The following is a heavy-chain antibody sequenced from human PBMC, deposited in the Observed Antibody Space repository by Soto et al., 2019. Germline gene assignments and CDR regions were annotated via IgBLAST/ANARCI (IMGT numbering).Heavy chain of an antibody. CDR3: ARGGYASDWYLGY. CDR2: IYYTGST. Sequence: SETLSLTCTVSGDSISSYYWSWIRQSPGKGLEWIGYIYYTGSTNYNPSLKSRVTISLDTSKKKFSLKLSSVTAADTAVYYCARGGYASDWYLGYWGQGTLVTVSS. V-gene: IGHV4-59*01. CDR1: GDSISSYY. J-gene: IGHJ4*02. D-gene: IGHD6-19*01.